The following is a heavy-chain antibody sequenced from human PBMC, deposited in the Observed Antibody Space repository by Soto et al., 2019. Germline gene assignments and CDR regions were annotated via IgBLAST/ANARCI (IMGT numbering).Heavy chain of an antibody. J-gene: IGHJ3*02. CDR3: ARPHIRSAWNDGFDI. D-gene: IGHD1-1*01. Sequence: QVQLVESGGGVVQPGRSLRLSCAASGFTFDDYSMHWVRQAPGKGLEWVALISYDGGTTHYGDSVNGRFTISRDDSKNTLFLQMNSLRSEDTAVYYCARPHIRSAWNDGFDIWGQGTMVTVSS. CDR2: ISYDGGTT. CDR1: GFTFDDYS. V-gene: IGHV3-30*03.